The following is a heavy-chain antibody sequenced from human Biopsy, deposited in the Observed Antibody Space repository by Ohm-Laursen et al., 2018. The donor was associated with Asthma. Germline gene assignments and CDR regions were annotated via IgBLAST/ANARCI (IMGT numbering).Heavy chain of an antibody. CDR2: IYSGGTS. J-gene: IGHJ4*02. V-gene: IGHV3-53*01. D-gene: IGHD6-19*01. CDR3: ARGDSSGWSHYYFDY. Sequence: GQTLSLTCAASGFAVSRDHMFWVRQAPGKGQEWVSVIYSGGTSHTADSVRGRFTISRDFSKNTLHLQMHSLRVEDTAVYYCARGDSSGWSHYYFDYWGQGTLVTVSS. CDR1: GFAVSRDH.